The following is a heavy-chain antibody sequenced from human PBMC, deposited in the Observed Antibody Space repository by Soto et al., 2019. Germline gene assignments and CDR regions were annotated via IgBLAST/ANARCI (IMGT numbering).Heavy chain of an antibody. V-gene: IGHV5-51*01. J-gene: IGHJ6*02. Sequence: PGESLKISCKGSGYSFSSFWIGWVRQMPGKGLELIGIIYPGDSDIRYSPSFEGQVTMSADRSSSTAYLQWSSLKASDTAMYYCAKHTTYRFYGMDVWGQGTTVTVYS. CDR3: AKHTTYRFYGMDV. D-gene: IGHD1-1*01. CDR1: GYSFSSFW. CDR2: IYPGDSDI.